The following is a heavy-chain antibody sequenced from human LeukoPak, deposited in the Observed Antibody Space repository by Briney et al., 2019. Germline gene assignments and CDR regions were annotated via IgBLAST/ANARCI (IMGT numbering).Heavy chain of an antibody. CDR1: GYTFTGYY. V-gene: IGHV1-2*02. CDR3: AVSIAAADAQIDY. CDR2: INPNSGGT. J-gene: IGHJ4*02. D-gene: IGHD6-13*01. Sequence: ASVKVSCKASGYTFTGYYMHWVRQAPGQGLEWMGWINPNSGGTNYAQKLQGRGTITRDTCISTTHMDLSRLKSDDTAVDYSAVSIAAADAQIDYWGQGTLVTVSS.